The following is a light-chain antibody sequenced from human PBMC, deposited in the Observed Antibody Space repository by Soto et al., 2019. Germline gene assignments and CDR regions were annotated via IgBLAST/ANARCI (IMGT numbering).Light chain of an antibody. CDR3: QQNQDIPPT. CDR2: VAS. V-gene: IGKV1-39*01. CDR1: QSIDTY. J-gene: IGKJ1*01. Sequence: DIQMTQSPSSLSASVGDRGTVTCRASQSIDTYLNWYQQRPGQAPKLLIYVASTLQSGVPSRFSGSGSGTHLTLTISSRQPEDFATYYCQQNQDIPPTFGQGTRVERK.